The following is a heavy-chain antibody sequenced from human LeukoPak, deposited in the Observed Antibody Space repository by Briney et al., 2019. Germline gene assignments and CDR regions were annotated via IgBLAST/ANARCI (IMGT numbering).Heavy chain of an antibody. CDR1: GFTFSSFA. CDR2: VSGSGGST. J-gene: IGHJ4*02. CDR3: AKDPPGGNPPYYFDY. V-gene: IGHV3-23*01. Sequence: GGSLRLSCAASGFTFSSFAMSWVRQAPGKGLEWVSAVSGSGGSTYYADSVKGRFTISRDNSKNTLILQMNSLRVEDTAVYYCAKDPPGGNPPYYFDYWGQGTLVTVSS. D-gene: IGHD4-23*01.